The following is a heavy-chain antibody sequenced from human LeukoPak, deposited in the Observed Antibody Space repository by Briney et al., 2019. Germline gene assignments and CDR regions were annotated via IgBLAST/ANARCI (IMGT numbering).Heavy chain of an antibody. J-gene: IGHJ4*02. CDR3: AKDISSGWYGEYYFDY. D-gene: IGHD6-19*01. V-gene: IGHV3-9*01. CDR1: GFTFDDYA. Sequence: PGRSLRLSCAASGFTFDDYAMHWVRKAPGKGLEWSPGISWNSGSIGYADSVKGRFTISRDNAKNSLYLQMNSLRAEDTALYYCAKDISSGWYGEYYFDYWGQGTLVTVSS. CDR2: ISWNSGSI.